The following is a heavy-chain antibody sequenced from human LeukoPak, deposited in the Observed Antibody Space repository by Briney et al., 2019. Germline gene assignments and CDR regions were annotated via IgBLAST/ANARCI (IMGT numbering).Heavy chain of an antibody. V-gene: IGHV3-21*04. J-gene: IGHJ4*02. D-gene: IGHD3-10*01. CDR3: AKGPRSGSYENYFDY. CDR2: ISYTGAYI. CDR1: AFSLNTYN. Sequence: PGGSLRLSCAASAFSLNTYNMNWVRQAPGKGLEWVSSISYTGAYIYYADSVRGRFTISRDNPQNSVFLQMNSLRAEDTAVYYCAKGPRSGSYENYFDYWGQGTLVTVSS.